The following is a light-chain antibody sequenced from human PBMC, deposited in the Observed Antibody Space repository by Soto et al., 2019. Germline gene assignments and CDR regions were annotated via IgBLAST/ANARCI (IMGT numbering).Light chain of an antibody. J-gene: IGKJ1*01. V-gene: IGKV3-15*01. CDR3: QQYYSTPWT. Sequence: TVMTQSPDTLSVSPGERATLSCRASQSVSSNLAWYQQKPGQAPRLLIYGASTRATGIPARFSGSGSGTDFTLTINSLQAEDVAVYYCQQYYSTPWTFGQGTKVDI. CDR2: GAS. CDR1: QSVSSN.